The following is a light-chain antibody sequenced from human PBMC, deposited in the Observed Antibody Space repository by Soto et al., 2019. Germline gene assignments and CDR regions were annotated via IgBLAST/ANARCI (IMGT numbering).Light chain of an antibody. V-gene: IGKV2-30*02. CDR1: QSLVHSDGNTY. J-gene: IGKJ1*01. CDR3: MQGTQWPGT. CDR2: KVS. Sequence: DVVRTQSPLSLPVTLGQPASISCRSSQSLVHSDGNTYLNWFQQRPGQSPRRLIYKVSNRDSGVPDRFSGSGSGTDFTLKISRVEAEDVGVYYCMQGTQWPGTFGQGTKV.